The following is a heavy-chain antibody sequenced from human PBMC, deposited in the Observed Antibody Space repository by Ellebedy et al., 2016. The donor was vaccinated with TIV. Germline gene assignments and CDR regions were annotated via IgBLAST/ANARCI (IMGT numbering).Heavy chain of an antibody. CDR3: ARATAFGVVIYMDV. Sequence: GESLKISCKGSGYSFTSYWITWVRQMPGKGLEWMGRIGPSDSYSIQDHVTISADKSISTAYLQWDSLKASDSAMYYCARATAFGVVIYMDVWGQGTTVTVSS. CDR2: IGPSDSY. J-gene: IGHJ6*02. V-gene: IGHV5-10-1*01. CDR1: GYSFTSYW. D-gene: IGHD3-3*01.